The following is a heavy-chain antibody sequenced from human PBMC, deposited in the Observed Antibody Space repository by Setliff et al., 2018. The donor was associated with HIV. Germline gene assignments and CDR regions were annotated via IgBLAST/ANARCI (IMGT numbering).Heavy chain of an antibody. V-gene: IGHV4-61*02. J-gene: IGHJ6*02. Sequence: SETLSLTCTVSGGSISSDNYYWSWIRQPAGKGLEWIGRMYTSGSTNYNPSLKSRVTISVDTSKRQFSLKLSSVTAADTAVYYCAREERKASAGSGYYYYGMDVWGQGTMVTISS. CDR1: GGSISSDNYY. CDR2: MYTSGST. CDR3: AREERKASAGSGYYYYGMDV. D-gene: IGHD6-13*01.